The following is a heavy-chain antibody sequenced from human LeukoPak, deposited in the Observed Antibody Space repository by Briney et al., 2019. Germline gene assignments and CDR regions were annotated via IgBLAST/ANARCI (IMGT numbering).Heavy chain of an antibody. CDR3: ARVHWNYVYMDV. D-gene: IGHD1-7*01. Sequence: GGSLRLSCAASGFTFSSYWMSWVRQAPGEGREWVANIKQDGSEKYYVDSVKGRFTISRDNAKNSLYLQMNSLRAEDTAVYYCARVHWNYVYMDVWGKGTTVTVSS. CDR2: IKQDGSEK. J-gene: IGHJ6*03. CDR1: GFTFSSYW. V-gene: IGHV3-7*01.